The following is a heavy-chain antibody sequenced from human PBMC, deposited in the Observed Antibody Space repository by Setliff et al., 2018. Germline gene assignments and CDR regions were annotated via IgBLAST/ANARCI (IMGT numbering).Heavy chain of an antibody. CDR1: GGSFSGYY. J-gene: IGHJ4*02. D-gene: IGHD2-15*01. V-gene: IGHV4-34*12. Sequence: SETLSLTCAVYGGSFSGYYWSWIRQPPGKRLEWIGEILHSGNINYNPSLKSRVTISMDTSKIQFSLKVNSVTAADTAVYYCARSFSRSEKFLLDYWGQGALVTVSS. CDR2: ILHSGNI. CDR3: ARSFSRSEKFLLDY.